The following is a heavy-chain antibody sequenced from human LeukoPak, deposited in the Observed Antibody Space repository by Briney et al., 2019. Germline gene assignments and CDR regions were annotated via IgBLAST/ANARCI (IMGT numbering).Heavy chain of an antibody. J-gene: IGHJ4*02. CDR3: TCPSAAGPN. CDR2: IKQDGSQK. D-gene: IGHD6-13*01. CDR1: GFTFSSYW. V-gene: IGHV3-7*03. Sequence: GGSLRLSCAASGFTFSSYWMSWVRQAPGKGLEWVANIKQDGSQKYYVDSVKGRFTISRDNAKNSLYLQMNSLSAEDTAMYSCTCPSAAGPNWGQGTLVTVSS.